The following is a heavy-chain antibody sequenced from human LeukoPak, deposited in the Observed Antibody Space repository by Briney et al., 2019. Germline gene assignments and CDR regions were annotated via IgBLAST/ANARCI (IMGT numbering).Heavy chain of an antibody. Sequence: KAGGSLSLSCAASGFTYSDYYMSRLPQAQGKGLEGVTYISSRSSTIYYADSVKGRVTISRDNAKNTLYLQMNRLRAEDTAVYYCARATQYYYDSSGYHWGQGTLVTVSS. CDR2: ISSRSSTI. CDR3: ARATQYYYDSSGYH. J-gene: IGHJ5*02. V-gene: IGHV3-11*04. CDR1: GFTYSDYY. D-gene: IGHD3-22*01.